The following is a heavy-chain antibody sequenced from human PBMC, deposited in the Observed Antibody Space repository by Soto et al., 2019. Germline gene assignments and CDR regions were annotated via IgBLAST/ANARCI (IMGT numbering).Heavy chain of an antibody. CDR3: ARAGQYYDASGYAD. CDR1: GYSFATSG. V-gene: IGHV1-18*01. CDR2: ISVYNGNT. J-gene: IGHJ4*02. D-gene: IGHD3-22*01. Sequence: QVKLVQSGTEVKKPGASIKVSCKASGYSFATSGMTWVRQAAGQGLEWMGWISVYNGNTNYDQKPQDRVTMTTDTSTNTAFLEVRNLRSDDTAVYYCARAGQYYDASGYADWGQGTLVTVS.